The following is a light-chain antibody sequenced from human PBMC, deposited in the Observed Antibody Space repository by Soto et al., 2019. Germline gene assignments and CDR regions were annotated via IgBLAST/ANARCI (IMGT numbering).Light chain of an antibody. J-gene: IGLJ2*01. CDR2: EVS. Sequence: QSALTQPPSASGSPGQSVTISCTGTSSDVGAYSYVSWYQQHPGKAPQLMIYEVSKRPSGVPDRFSGSKSGNTASLTVSGLQAEDEADYYCSSYAGSNNFVVFGGGTKLTVL. V-gene: IGLV2-8*01. CDR3: SSYAGSNNFVV. CDR1: SSDVGAYSY.